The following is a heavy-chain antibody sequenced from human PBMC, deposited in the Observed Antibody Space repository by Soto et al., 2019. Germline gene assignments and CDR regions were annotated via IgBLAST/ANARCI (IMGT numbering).Heavy chain of an antibody. CDR2: ISGSGGST. D-gene: IGHD6-19*01. Sequence: PGGSLRLSCAASGFTFSSYAMSWVRQAPGKGLEWVSAISGSGGSTYYADSVKGRFTISRDNSKNTLYLQMNSLRAEDTAVYYCAKDLVRGEVAGYFDYWGQGTLVTSPQ. J-gene: IGHJ4*02. V-gene: IGHV3-23*01. CDR3: AKDLVRGEVAGYFDY. CDR1: GFTFSSYA.